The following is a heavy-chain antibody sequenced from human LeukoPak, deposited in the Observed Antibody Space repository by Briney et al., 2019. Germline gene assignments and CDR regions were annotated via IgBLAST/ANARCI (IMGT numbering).Heavy chain of an antibody. CDR2: IYYSGST. CDR1: GGSISNGDYY. D-gene: IGHD3-22*01. Sequence: PSETLSLTCTVSGGSISNGDYYWGWIRQPPGKGLEWIGSIYYSGSTYYNPSLKSRVTISVDTSKNQFSLKLSSVTAADTAVYYCTRGSIAYYYMDVWGKGTTATISS. CDR3: TRGSIAYYYMDV. J-gene: IGHJ6*03. V-gene: IGHV4-39*07.